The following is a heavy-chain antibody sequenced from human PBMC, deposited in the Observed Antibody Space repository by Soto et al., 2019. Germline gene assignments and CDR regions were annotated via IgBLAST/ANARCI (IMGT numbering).Heavy chain of an antibody. Sequence: ASVKDSCKASGYTFTRYGISWVRQAPGQRLEWMGGISAYKDDKNYAQKFKGRAQMTTDTSTSTAYIELRSLRSYYTAVYSCAREAVAVAGADLFYFDYWGQGTLVTVSS. CDR1: GYTFTRYG. V-gene: IGHV1-18*01. D-gene: IGHD6-19*01. CDR3: AREAVAVAGADLFYFDY. CDR2: ISAYKDDK. J-gene: IGHJ4*02.